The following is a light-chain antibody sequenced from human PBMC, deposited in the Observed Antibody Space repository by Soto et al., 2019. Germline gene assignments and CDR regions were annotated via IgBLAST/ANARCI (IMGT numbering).Light chain of an antibody. CDR2: EVS. CDR3: SSYTSSNTYV. V-gene: IGLV2-18*02. J-gene: IGLJ1*01. Sequence: QSVLSQPPSVSGSPGQSVAISCTGTSSDVGSYNRVSWYQQPPGTAPKVMIYEVSNRPSGVPDRFSGSKSGNTASLTISGLQAEDEADYYCSSYTSSNTYVFGTGTKVTVL. CDR1: SSDVGSYNR.